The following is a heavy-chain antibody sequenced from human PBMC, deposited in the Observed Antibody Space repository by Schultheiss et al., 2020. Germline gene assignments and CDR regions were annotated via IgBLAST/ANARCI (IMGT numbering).Heavy chain of an antibody. Sequence: GESLKISCAASGFTFSSYAMHWVRQAPGKGLEWVSAISGSGGSTYYADFVKGRLIISRDNSKNTLYLQMNSLRAEDTAVYYCARDVSGTEGMDVWGQGTTVTVSS. J-gene: IGHJ6*02. CDR1: GFTFSSYA. CDR2: ISGSGGST. D-gene: IGHD3/OR15-3a*01. V-gene: IGHV3-23*01. CDR3: ARDVSGTEGMDV.